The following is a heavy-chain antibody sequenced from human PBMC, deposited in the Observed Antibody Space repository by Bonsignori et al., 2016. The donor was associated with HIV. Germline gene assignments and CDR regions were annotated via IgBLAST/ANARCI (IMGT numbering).Heavy chain of an antibody. V-gene: IGHV1-2*02. CDR2: INPNSGGT. Sequence: ASVKVSCKASGYTFTGYYMHWVRQAPGQGLEWMGWINPNSGGTNYAQKFQGRVTMTRDTSISTAYMELSRLRSDDTAVYYCARDPRRRDFGVDDAFDIWGQGTMVTVSS. J-gene: IGHJ3*02. CDR3: ARDPRRRDFGVDDAFDI. CDR1: GYTFTGYY. D-gene: IGHD2-21*01.